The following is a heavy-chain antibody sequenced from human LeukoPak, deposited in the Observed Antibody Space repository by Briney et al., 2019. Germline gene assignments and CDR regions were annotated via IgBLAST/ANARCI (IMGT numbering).Heavy chain of an antibody. J-gene: IGHJ4*02. Sequence: GGSLRLSCAASGFTFSSYAMHWVRQAPGKGLEWVAVISYDGSNKYYADSVKGRFTISRDNSKNTLYLQTNSLRAEDTAVYYCARDRSYDFWSGYSTPDYWGQGTLVTVSS. CDR3: ARDRSYDFWSGYSTPDY. V-gene: IGHV3-30-3*01. CDR1: GFTFSSYA. CDR2: ISYDGSNK. D-gene: IGHD3-3*01.